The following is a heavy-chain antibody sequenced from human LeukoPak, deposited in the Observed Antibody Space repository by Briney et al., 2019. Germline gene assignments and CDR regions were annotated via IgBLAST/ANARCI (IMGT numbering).Heavy chain of an antibody. CDR3: AIWRLALDP. D-gene: IGHD2-21*01. CDR2: IYYSGST. V-gene: IGHV4-61*08. CDR1: CHSPQWWLL. Sequence: SETLPHPQTLWCHSPQWWLLLGLRQPPGKGLEWVGYIYYSGSTNYNASLKSRVTLSVDTSMPQYPVRLTSVSAGDIPVYYCAIWRLALDPWGQGTLVAVSS. J-gene: IGHJ5*02.